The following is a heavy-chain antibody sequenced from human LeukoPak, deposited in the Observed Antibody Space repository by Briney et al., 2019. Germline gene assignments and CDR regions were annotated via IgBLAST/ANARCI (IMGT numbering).Heavy chain of an antibody. CDR2: INTNTGNP. D-gene: IGHD1-26*01. V-gene: IGHV7-4-1*02. J-gene: IGHJ5*02. CDR3: AREESGSYKTEANWFDP. CDR1: GYTFTSYA. Sequence: ASVKVSCKASGYTFTSYAMNWVRQAPGQGLEWMGWINTNTGNPTYAQGFTGRFVFSLDTSVSTAYLQISSLKAEDTAVYYCAREESGSYKTEANWFDPWGQGTLVTVSS.